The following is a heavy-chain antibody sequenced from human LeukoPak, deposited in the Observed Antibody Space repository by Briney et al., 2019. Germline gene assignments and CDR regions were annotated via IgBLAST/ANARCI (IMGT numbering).Heavy chain of an antibody. Sequence: SETLSLTRTVSGGSISSYYWSWIRQPPGKGLEWIGYIHHSGSTNYNPSLKSRVTISVDTSKNQFSLKLTSVTAADTAVYYCAKDDGSRSYSIYWGQGTLVTVSS. J-gene: IGHJ4*02. CDR3: AKDDGSRSYSIY. CDR1: GGSISSYY. V-gene: IGHV4-59*01. D-gene: IGHD1-26*01. CDR2: IHHSGST.